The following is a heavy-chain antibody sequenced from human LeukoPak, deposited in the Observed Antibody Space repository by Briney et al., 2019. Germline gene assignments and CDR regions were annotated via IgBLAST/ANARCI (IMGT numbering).Heavy chain of an antibody. D-gene: IGHD3-3*01. Sequence: SVKVSCKASGGTFSSYAISWVRQAPGQGLEWMGGIIPIFGTANYAQKFQGRVTLTAGDFTGTASMELSSLRPEDTAVYYCARVFGAEPLRFLEWQANWFDPWGQGTLVTVSS. CDR1: GGTFSSYA. CDR3: ARVFGAEPLRFLEWQANWFDP. CDR2: IIPIFGTA. J-gene: IGHJ5*02. V-gene: IGHV1-69*13.